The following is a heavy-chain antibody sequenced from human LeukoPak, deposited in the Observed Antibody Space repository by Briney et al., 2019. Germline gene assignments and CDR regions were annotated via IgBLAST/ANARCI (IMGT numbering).Heavy chain of an antibody. CDR3: ARGLVRLGSSGSVGNKGKVYYYYMDV. Sequence: ATVKVSCKASGYTFTSYDINWVRQATGQGLEWMGWMNPNSGNTGYAQKFQGRVTMTRNTSISTAYMELSSLRSEDTAVYYCARGLVRLGSSGSVGNKGKVYYYYMDVWGKGTTVTVSS. V-gene: IGHV1-8*01. J-gene: IGHJ6*03. CDR2: MNPNSGNT. CDR1: GYTFTSYD. D-gene: IGHD3-16*01.